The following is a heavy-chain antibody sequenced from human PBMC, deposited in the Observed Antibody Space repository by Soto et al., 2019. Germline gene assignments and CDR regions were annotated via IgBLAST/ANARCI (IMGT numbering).Heavy chain of an antibody. CDR2: ISYDGSNK. CDR3: AKDTHDSSGYYPSYFDY. CDR1: GFTFSSYG. V-gene: IGHV3-30*18. J-gene: IGHJ4*02. D-gene: IGHD3-22*01. Sequence: PGGSLRLSCAASGFTFSSYGMHWVRQAPGKGLEWVAVISYDGSNKYYADSVKGRFTISRDNSKNTLYLQMNSLRAEDTAVYYCAKDTHDSSGYYPSYFDYWGQGTPVTVSS.